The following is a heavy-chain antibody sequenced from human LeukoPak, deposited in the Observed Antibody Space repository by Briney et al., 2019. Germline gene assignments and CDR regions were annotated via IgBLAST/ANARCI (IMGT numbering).Heavy chain of an antibody. J-gene: IGHJ6*03. V-gene: IGHV3-74*01. D-gene: IGHD5-12*01. CDR3: ARAETYIGRASTSYYYHYYMDV. CDR2: INSDGSST. Sequence: GGSLRLSCAASGFTFSSYWMHWVRQAPGKGLVWVSRINSDGSSTSYADSVKGRFTISRDNAKNTLYLQMNSLRAEDTAVYYCARAETYIGRASTSYYYHYYMDVWGKGTTVTVSS. CDR1: GFTFSSYW.